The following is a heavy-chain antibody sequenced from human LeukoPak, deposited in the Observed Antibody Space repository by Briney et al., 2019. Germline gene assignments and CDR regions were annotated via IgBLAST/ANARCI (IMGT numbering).Heavy chain of an antibody. CDR3: AKLPPYDILTGYYSGYYFHY. CDR1: GFTFSNYA. D-gene: IGHD3-9*01. Sequence: GGSLRLSCAASGFTFSNYAMSWVRQAPGKGLEWVSVISAGGGSTYYADSVKGRFTISRDNSKSTLYLQMNSLRAEDTAVYHCAKLPPYDILTGYYSGYYFHYWGQGTLVTVSS. J-gene: IGHJ4*02. CDR2: ISAGGGST. V-gene: IGHV3-23*01.